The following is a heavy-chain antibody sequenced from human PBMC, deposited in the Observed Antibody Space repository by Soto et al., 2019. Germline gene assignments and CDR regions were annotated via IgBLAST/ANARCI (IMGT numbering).Heavy chain of an antibody. Sequence: ASVKVSCKASGYTFTSYDINWVRQATGQGLEWMGWMNPNSGNTGYAQKFQGRVTMTRNTSISTAYMELSSLRSEDTAVYYCAIALGYCSGGSCPYSFDYGGQGTLVTVSS. J-gene: IGHJ4*02. CDR1: GYTFTSYD. V-gene: IGHV1-8*01. D-gene: IGHD2-15*01. CDR2: MNPNSGNT. CDR3: AIALGYCSGGSCPYSFDY.